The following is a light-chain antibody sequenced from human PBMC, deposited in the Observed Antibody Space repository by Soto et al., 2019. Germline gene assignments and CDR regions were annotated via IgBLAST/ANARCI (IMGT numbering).Light chain of an antibody. J-gene: IGKJ4*01. CDR2: TAS. V-gene: IGKV1-39*01. CDR1: QSISRY. Sequence: DIQMTQSPSSLYASVGDRVTITCRASQSISRYLNWYQQKPGQAPKLLIYTASNLQRGVPSRFRGGGSGTYFTLTISSLETEEFATYYCQQTYTDLTFGGGTKVEI. CDR3: QQTYTDLT.